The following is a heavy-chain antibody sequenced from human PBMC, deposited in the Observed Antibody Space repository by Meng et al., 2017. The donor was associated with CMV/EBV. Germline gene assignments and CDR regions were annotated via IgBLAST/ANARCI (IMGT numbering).Heavy chain of an antibody. Sequence: SETLSLTCAVYGGSFSGHYWSWIRQPPGKGLEWIGEINHSGSTNYNPSLKSRVTISVDTSKNQFSLKLSSVTAADTAVYCCARIWGGSSWYYYYGMDVWGQGTTVTVSS. CDR1: GGSFSGHY. CDR3: ARIWGGSSWYYYYGMDV. D-gene: IGHD6-13*01. J-gene: IGHJ6*02. V-gene: IGHV4-34*01. CDR2: INHSGST.